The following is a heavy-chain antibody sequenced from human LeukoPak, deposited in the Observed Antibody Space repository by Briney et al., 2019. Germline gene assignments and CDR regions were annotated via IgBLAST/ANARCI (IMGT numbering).Heavy chain of an antibody. CDR1: GYIFSDYY. CDR3: VSWAGGTSDVASFDY. D-gene: IGHD2-21*01. V-gene: IGHV1-2*02. CDR2: ISRRSGAT. Sequence: ASVKVSCKTSGYIFSDYYMNWVRQAPGRGLEWMGWISRRSGATKIAEKFQGRVTLTRDTSISTAYMELTNLASDDTAVYYCVSWAGGTSDVASFDYWGQGTLVIVSS. J-gene: IGHJ4*02.